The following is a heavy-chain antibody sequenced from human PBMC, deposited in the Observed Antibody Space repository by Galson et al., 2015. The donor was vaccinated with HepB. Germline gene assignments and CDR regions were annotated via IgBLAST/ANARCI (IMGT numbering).Heavy chain of an antibody. J-gene: IGHJ3*02. V-gene: IGHV3-9*01. CDR3: AKAHRVIAIGDAFDI. D-gene: IGHD2-21*01. CDR1: GFTFDDYA. Sequence: SLRLSCAASGFTFDDYAMHWVRQAPGKGLEWVSGISWNSGSIGYADSVKGRFTISRDNAKNSLYLQMNSLRAEDTALYYCAKAHRVIAIGDAFDIWGQGTMVTVSS. CDR2: ISWNSGSI.